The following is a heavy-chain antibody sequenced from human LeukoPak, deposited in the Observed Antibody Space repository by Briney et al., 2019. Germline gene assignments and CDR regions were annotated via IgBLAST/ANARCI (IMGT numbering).Heavy chain of an antibody. D-gene: IGHD6-13*01. CDR1: GFSLSTNGMS. CDR3: ARCIAATGTVDY. V-gene: IGHV2-70*11. J-gene: IGHJ4*02. CDR2: IDWDDDK. Sequence: SGPALVKPTQTLTLTCTFSGFSLSTNGMSVTWVRQPPGKALERLARIDWDDDKYYSASLKTRLTISKDTSKNQVVLTMTNMDPVDTATYYCARCIAATGTVDYWGQGALVTVSS.